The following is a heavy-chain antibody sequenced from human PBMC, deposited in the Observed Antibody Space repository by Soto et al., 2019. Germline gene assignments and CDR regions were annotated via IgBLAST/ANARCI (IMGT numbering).Heavy chain of an antibody. CDR3: ARVTIFRPWFDP. CDR1: GFSLSTSGVG. J-gene: IGHJ5*01. V-gene: IGHV2-5*02. CDR2: IYWDDDK. D-gene: IGHD3-3*01. Sequence: SGPTLANTTQTLTLTYTFSGFSLSTSGVGVGWIRQPPGKALEWLALIYWDDDKRYSPSLKSRLTTTKDTSKNQVVLTMTNMDPVDTATYYCARVTIFRPWFDPWGQGTLVIVS.